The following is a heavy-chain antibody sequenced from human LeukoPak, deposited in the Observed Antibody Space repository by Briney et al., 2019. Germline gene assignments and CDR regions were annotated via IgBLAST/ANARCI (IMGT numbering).Heavy chain of an antibody. CDR1: GYRFMSYY. D-gene: IGHD3-22*01. V-gene: IGHV1-18*01. CDR3: ARDLNYDSSPVPYY. Sequence: ASVKVSCKTSGYRFMSYYISWVRQAPGQGLEWMGWVSPYENNTNYAQKVQGRVTMTTDTSTSTAYMDLGSLGSDDTAVYYCARDLNYDSSPVPYYWGQGTLVTVSS. J-gene: IGHJ4*02. CDR2: VSPYENNT.